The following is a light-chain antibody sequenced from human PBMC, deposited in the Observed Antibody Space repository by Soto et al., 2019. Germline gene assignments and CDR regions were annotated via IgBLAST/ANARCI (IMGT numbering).Light chain of an antibody. CDR2: KAS. Sequence: DIQMTQSPSTLSASVGDRVTITCRASQSISSWLAWYQQKPGKAPKLLIYKASSLESGVPSRFSGSGSGTEFTLTISSLQPDDLATYYCQQYNSNPYTFGQGTKLEIK. J-gene: IGKJ2*01. CDR3: QQYNSNPYT. CDR1: QSISSW. V-gene: IGKV1-5*03.